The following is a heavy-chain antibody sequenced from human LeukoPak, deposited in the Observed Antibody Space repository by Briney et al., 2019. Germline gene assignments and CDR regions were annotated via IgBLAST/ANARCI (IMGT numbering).Heavy chain of an antibody. V-gene: IGHV3-7*01. D-gene: IGHD1-1*01. J-gene: IGHJ5*02. Sequence: GGSLRLSCAASGFSFSSYWMSWVRQAPGKGLEWVANIKQDGSEKYYVDSVKGPFTMSRDNAKNSLYLQMNSLRAEDTAVYYCARYRGYGWFDPWGQGTLVTVSS. CDR1: GFSFSSYW. CDR2: IKQDGSEK. CDR3: ARYRGYGWFDP.